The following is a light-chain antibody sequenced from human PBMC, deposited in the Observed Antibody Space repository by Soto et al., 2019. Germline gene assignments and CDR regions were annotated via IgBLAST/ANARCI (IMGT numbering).Light chain of an antibody. CDR1: SSDVGSYNL. CDR2: EVS. Sequence: QSVLTQPASVSGSPGQSITISCTGTSSDVGSYNLVSWYQQHPGKAPKLMIYEVSKRPSGVSNRFSGSKSGNTASLTISGLQAEDEADYYCCSYAGSSTSYVFGTGTKVTDL. V-gene: IGLV2-23*02. J-gene: IGLJ1*01. CDR3: CSYAGSSTSYV.